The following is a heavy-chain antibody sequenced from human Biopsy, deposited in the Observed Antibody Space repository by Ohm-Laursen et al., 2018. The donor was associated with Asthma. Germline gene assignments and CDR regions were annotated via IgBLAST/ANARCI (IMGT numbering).Heavy chain of an antibody. CDR1: GITFSRTV. V-gene: IGHV1-18*01. CDR3: ATARRSINLLNGIMITSFPS. CDR2: IRLYNGDT. D-gene: IGHD3-10*01. J-gene: IGHJ5*02. Sequence: SVKVSCKVSGITFSRTVITWVRQAPGHELQWMGWIRLYNGDTNYADNFEGRVTMTADSSTNTAYMELRSLRSDDTAVYYCATARRSINLLNGIMITSFPSWGQGSLVTVSS.